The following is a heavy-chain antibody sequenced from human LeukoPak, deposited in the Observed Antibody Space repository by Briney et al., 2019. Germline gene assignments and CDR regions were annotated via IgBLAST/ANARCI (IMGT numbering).Heavy chain of an antibody. CDR1: GGSFSGYY. Sequence: SETLSLTCAVYGGSFSGYYWSWIRQPPGKGLEWIGEINHSGSTNYNHSLKSRVTMSVDTSKNQLSLKLSSVTAADTAVYYCARDEAWLQKGAFDIWGQGTMVTVSS. CDR2: INHSGST. V-gene: IGHV4-34*01. J-gene: IGHJ3*02. CDR3: ARDEAWLQKGAFDI. D-gene: IGHD5-24*01.